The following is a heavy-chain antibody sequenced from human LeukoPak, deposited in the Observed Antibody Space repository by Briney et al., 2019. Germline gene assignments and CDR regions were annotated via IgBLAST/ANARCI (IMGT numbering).Heavy chain of an antibody. V-gene: IGHV3-23*01. CDR2: ISGSGGST. CDR1: GFTFGSYA. Sequence: SGGSLRLSCAASGFTFGSYAMSWVRQAPGKGLEWVSAISGSGGSTYYADSVKGRFTISRDNSKNTLYLQMNSLRAEDTAVYYCAKHEVSHAATTPDYWGQGTLVTVSS. J-gene: IGHJ4*02. D-gene: IGHD4-11*01. CDR3: AKHEVSHAATTPDY.